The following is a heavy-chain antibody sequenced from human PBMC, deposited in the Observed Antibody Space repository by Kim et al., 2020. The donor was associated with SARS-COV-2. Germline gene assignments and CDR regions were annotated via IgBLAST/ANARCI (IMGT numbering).Heavy chain of an antibody. CDR2: ISTSGGVT. V-gene: IGHV3-64*02. CDR1: GYTFSHNH. Sequence: GGSLRLSCVASGYTFSHNHIRWVRQAPGKGLEYLSDISTSGGVTFYADSVKGRFIISRDNSKNTVYLQMSSLRAEDTTVYYCARDEKVSGSWECYYFDYWGQGILVTVSS. D-gene: IGHD3-10*01. J-gene: IGHJ4*02. CDR3: ARDEKVSGSWECYYFDY.